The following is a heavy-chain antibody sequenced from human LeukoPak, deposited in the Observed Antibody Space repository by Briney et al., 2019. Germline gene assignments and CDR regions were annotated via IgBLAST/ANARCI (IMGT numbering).Heavy chain of an antibody. D-gene: IGHD6-25*01. CDR1: GFTFSSYA. V-gene: IGHV3-23*01. Sequence: GGSLRLSGAASGFTFSSYAMSWVRQAPGKGLEWVSAISPGGGTIFYADSVKGRFATSRGNSQNTLYLQINGLRAEDTAVYYCAKATAATTFFDYWGQGTLVTVSS. CDR3: AKATAATTFFDY. J-gene: IGHJ4*02. CDR2: ISPGGGTI.